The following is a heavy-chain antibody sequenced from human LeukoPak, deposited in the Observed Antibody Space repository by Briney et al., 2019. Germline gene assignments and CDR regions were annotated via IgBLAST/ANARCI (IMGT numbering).Heavy chain of an antibody. Sequence: GGSLRLSCAASGFSFSSYAMSWVRQAPGKGLEWVSSISDSGGSTYYADSVKGRFTISRDNSKNTLYLQLNSLRAEDTAVYYCAKPPSLYSSRYYWGQGTLVTVSS. V-gene: IGHV3-23*01. J-gene: IGHJ4*02. D-gene: IGHD6-13*01. CDR1: GFSFSSYA. CDR2: ISDSGGST. CDR3: AKPPSLYSSRYY.